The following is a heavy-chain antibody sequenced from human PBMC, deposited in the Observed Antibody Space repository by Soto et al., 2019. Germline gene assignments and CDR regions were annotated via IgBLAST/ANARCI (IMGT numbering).Heavy chain of an antibody. Sequence: GGSLRLSCAASGFIFSNFGMHWVRQAPGKXLEWVAVIWYDGSNEYYADSVKGRFTISKDNSKNTLYLQMNSLRAEDTAVYYCARDDIPGIAVATFGMDVWGQGTTVTVSS. CDR3: ARDDIPGIAVATFGMDV. CDR2: IWYDGSNE. J-gene: IGHJ6*02. V-gene: IGHV3-33*01. D-gene: IGHD6-19*01. CDR1: GFIFSNFG.